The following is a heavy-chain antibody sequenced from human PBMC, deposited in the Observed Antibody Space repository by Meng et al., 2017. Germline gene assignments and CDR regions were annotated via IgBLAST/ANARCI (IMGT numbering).Heavy chain of an antibody. V-gene: IGHV3-9*01. CDR2: TSWNSGSI. J-gene: IGHJ4*02. CDR3: AKVSRRWCPAPYYFDY. Sequence: SLKISCAASGFTFGDYAMHWVRQAPGKGLEWVSGTSWNSGSIGYADSVKGRFTISRDNAKNSLYLQMNSLRAEDTALYYCAKVSRRWCPAPYYFDYWGQGTLVTVSS. CDR1: GFTFGDYA. D-gene: IGHD2-8*02.